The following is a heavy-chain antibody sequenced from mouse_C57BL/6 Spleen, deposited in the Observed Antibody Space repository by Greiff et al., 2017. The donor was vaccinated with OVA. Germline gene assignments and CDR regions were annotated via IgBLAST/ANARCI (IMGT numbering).Heavy chain of an antibody. CDR2: IYPGDGDT. CDR3: ASGDGNFLFATGH. J-gene: IGHJ4*01. Sequence: VQLQQSGPELVKPGASVQISCKASGYAFRGSWMNWVKQRPGKGLEWIGRIYPGDGDTNYNGKFKGKATLTADKSSSSAYMQLSSLTSEVSAVYLCASGDGNFLFATGHWGQVASVTVYS. CDR1: GYAFRGSW. V-gene: IGHV1-82*01. D-gene: IGHD2-1*01.